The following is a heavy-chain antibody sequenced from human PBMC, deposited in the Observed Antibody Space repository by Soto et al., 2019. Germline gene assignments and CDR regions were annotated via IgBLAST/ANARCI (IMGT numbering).Heavy chain of an antibody. V-gene: IGHV3-53*01. CDR1: GFTVSSNY. Sequence: ESGGGLIQPGGSLRLSCAASGFTVSSNYMSWVRQAPGKGLEWVSVIYSGGSTYYADSVKGRFTISRDNSKNTLYLQMNSLRAEDTAVYYCARENGGLSISSMHNWFDPWGQGTLVTVSS. CDR3: ARENGGLSISSMHNWFDP. J-gene: IGHJ5*02. CDR2: IYSGGST. D-gene: IGHD3-3*02.